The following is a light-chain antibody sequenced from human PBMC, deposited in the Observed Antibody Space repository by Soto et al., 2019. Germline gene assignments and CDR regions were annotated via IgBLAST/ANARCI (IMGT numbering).Light chain of an antibody. Sequence: DIVMTQSPDSLAVSLGERATINCKSSQSVLYSSNNKNYLAWYQQKPGQPPKLLIYWASTRESGVPDRFSGSGSGTDFTLTISSLQPEDFAVYYCQQYNNWPPRFGQGTKVDIK. CDR2: WAS. V-gene: IGKV4-1*01. J-gene: IGKJ1*01. CDR1: QSVLYSSNNKNY. CDR3: QQYNNWPPR.